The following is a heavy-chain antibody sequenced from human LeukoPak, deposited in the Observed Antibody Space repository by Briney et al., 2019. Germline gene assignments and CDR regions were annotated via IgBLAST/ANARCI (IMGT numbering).Heavy chain of an antibody. CDR1: GFTFNTYP. Sequence: TGGSLRLSCTASGFTFNTYPMHWVRQAPGKGLEWVALIQDDGAKTNYADSVKGRFTISRDNSKNSLYLQMNNLSTEDTALYYCGKDLAGSYLLDYWGQGTLVTVSS. CDR3: GKDLAGSYLLDY. J-gene: IGHJ4*02. V-gene: IGHV3-30*02. D-gene: IGHD3-10*01. CDR2: IQDDGAKT.